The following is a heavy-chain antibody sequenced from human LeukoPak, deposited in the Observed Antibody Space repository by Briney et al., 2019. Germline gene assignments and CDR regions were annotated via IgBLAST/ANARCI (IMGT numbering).Heavy chain of an antibody. Sequence: ASVKVSCKAFGYTFTSNYMHWVRQAPGQGLEWMGIINPSGGSTSYAQKFQGRVTMTRDMSTSTVYMELSSLRSEDTAVYYCARAGSGSSSRPLRWESKNYYYYYMDVWGKGTTVTVSS. CDR2: INPSGGST. CDR1: GYTFTSNY. J-gene: IGHJ6*03. D-gene: IGHD1-26*01. CDR3: ARAGSGSSSRPLRWESKNYYYYYMDV. V-gene: IGHV1-46*01.